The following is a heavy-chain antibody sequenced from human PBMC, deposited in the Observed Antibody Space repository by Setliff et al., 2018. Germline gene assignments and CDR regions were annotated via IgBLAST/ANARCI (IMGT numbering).Heavy chain of an antibody. CDR1: GDPMSSRRYY. CDR2: IYTSWST. D-gene: IGHD3-3*01. V-gene: IGHV4-61*09. J-gene: IGHJ6*03. CDR3: ARMSGFQYIDV. Sequence: KASETLSLTCTVSGDPMSSRRYYWAWIRQPAGKGLEWIGQIYTSWSTNYNPSLKSRVTISLDTSKNQFSLSLTSVTAEDTAVYYCARMSGFQYIDVWDKGTTVTVSS.